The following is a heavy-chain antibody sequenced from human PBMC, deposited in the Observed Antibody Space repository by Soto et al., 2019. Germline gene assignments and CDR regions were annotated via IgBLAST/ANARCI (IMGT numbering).Heavy chain of an antibody. CDR2: LGGSNSDT. J-gene: IGHJ5*02. CDR1: GFTFSDYA. Sequence: EEQLLESGGGLVQPGGSLRLSCAASGFTFSDYAMSWVRQAPGKGLEWVSGLGGSNSDTHYAASVEGRFTVSRDNSKSTLFLQMNSLRAEDTAVYYCAKGPAMIVVVISGTFDPWGQGTLVTVSS. CDR3: AKGPAMIVVVISGTFDP. D-gene: IGHD3-22*01. V-gene: IGHV3-23*01.